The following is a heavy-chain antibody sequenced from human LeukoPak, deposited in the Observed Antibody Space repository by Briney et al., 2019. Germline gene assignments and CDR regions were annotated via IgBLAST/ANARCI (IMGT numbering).Heavy chain of an antibody. Sequence: SETLSLTCAVYGGSFSGNYWSWIRQPPGKGLEWIGEIIHNRGTGRGSTSYNPSLKSRVTISVDTSKNQFSLKLNAVTVADTAVYYCARDGGGDIVVAFAFDIWGQGTMVTVSS. D-gene: IGHD2-15*01. CDR2: IIHNRGTGRGST. CDR3: ARDGGGDIVVAFAFDI. J-gene: IGHJ3*02. CDR1: GGSFSGNY. V-gene: IGHV4-34*12.